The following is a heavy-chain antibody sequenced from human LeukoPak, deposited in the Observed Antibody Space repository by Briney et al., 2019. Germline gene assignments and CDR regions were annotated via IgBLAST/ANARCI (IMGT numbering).Heavy chain of an antibody. Sequence: GGSLRLSCAASGFTFSSSWMHWVRQAPGKGLVWVSRITRDGSSTTYADSVKGRLTTSRDNAKNTLYLQMDSLRDDVTAVYYCARDPGYESWSPFWGGMDVWGNGTTVIVSS. CDR3: ARDPGYESWSPFWGGMDV. J-gene: IGHJ6*04. CDR2: ITRDGSST. V-gene: IGHV3-74*01. CDR1: GFTFSSSW. D-gene: IGHD3-16*01.